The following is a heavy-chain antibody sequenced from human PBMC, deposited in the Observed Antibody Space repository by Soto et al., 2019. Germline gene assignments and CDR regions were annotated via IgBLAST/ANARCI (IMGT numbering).Heavy chain of an antibody. CDR2: IYYSGST. CDR3: ASTGGGYSSGWYDFDY. V-gene: IGHV4-39*01. Sequence: SETLSLTCTVSGGSISSSSYYWGWIRQPPGKGLEWIGSIYYSGSTYYNPSLKSRVTISVDTSKNQFSLKLSSVTAADTAVYYCASTGGGYSSGWYDFDYWGQGTLVTVSS. J-gene: IGHJ4*02. D-gene: IGHD6-19*01. CDR1: GGSISSSSYY.